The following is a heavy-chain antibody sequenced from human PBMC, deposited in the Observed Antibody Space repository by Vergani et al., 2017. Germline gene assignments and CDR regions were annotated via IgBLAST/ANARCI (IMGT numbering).Heavy chain of an antibody. CDR1: GFTFSDYY. CDR2: ISYDGSNK. D-gene: IGHD5-24*01. Sequence: QVQLVESGGGLVKPGGSLRLSCAASGFTFSDYYMSWIRQAPGKGLEWVAVISYDGSNKYYADTVKGRFTISRDNSKNTLYLQMNSLRAEDTAVYYCARDFGDGYTDYWGQGTLVTVSS. V-gene: IGHV3-30-3*01. J-gene: IGHJ4*02. CDR3: ARDFGDGYTDY.